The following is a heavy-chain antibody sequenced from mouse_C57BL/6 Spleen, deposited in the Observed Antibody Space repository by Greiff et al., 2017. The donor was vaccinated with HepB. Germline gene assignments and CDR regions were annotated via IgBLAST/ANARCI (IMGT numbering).Heavy chain of an antibody. Sequence: EVKLMESGEGLVKPGGSLKLSCAASGFTFSSYAMSWVRQTPEKRLEWVAYISSGGDYIYYADTVKGRFTISRDNARNTLYLQMSSLKSEDTAMYYCTRDPHYYGSSYRYFDVWGTGTTVTVSS. CDR1: GFTFSSYA. D-gene: IGHD1-1*01. V-gene: IGHV5-9-1*02. J-gene: IGHJ1*03. CDR2: ISSGGDYI. CDR3: TRDPHYYGSSYRYFDV.